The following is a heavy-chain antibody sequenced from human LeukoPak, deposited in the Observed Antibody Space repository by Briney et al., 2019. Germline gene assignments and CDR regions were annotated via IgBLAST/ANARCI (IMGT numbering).Heavy chain of an antibody. J-gene: IGHJ4*02. CDR2: ISWNSGSI. CDR3: AKDSGYSYGIGYFDY. D-gene: IGHD5-18*01. CDR1: GFTFDDYA. V-gene: IGHV3-9*01. Sequence: GGSLRLSCAASGFTFDDYAMHWVRQAPGKGLEWVSGISWNSGSIGYADSVKGRFTISRDNAKNSLYLQMNSLRAEDTALYYCAKDSGYSYGIGYFDYWSQGTLVTVSS.